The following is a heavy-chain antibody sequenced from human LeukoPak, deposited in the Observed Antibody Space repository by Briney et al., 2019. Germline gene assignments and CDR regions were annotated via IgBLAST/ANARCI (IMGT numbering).Heavy chain of an antibody. D-gene: IGHD5-18*01. CDR1: GYTFTSYG. Sequence: ASVKVSCKASGYTFTSYGISWVRQAPGQGLEWMGWISAYNGNTNYAQKLQGRVTITRDTSASTAYMELSSLRSEDMAVYYCAREPRGYSYGYGFDYWGQGTLVTVSS. CDR3: AREPRGYSYGYGFDY. J-gene: IGHJ4*02. V-gene: IGHV1-18*03. CDR2: ISAYNGNT.